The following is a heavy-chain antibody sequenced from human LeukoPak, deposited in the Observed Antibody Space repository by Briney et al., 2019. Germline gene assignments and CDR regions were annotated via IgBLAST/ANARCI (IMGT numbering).Heavy chain of an antibody. CDR2: INPSGGST. CDR1: GYTFTGYY. CDR3: ARGFDGLRLKGQYFDY. D-gene: IGHD5/OR15-5a*01. V-gene: IGHV1-46*01. J-gene: IGHJ4*02. Sequence: ASVKVSCKASGYTFTGYYMHWVRQAPGQGLEWMGIINPSGGSTSYAQKFQGRVTMTRDTSTSTVYMEVTSLRFEDTAVYNCARGFDGLRLKGQYFDYWGQGTLVTVSS.